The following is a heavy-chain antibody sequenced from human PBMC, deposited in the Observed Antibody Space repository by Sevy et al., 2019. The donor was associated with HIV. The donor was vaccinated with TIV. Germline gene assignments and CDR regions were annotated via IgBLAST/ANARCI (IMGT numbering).Heavy chain of an antibody. CDR1: GFSFSSYS. V-gene: IGHV3-48*01. Sequence: GGSLRLSCVTSGFSFSSYSMNWVRQAPGKGLEWVSYISSSSGTIRYADSVKGRLTISRDNAKNSLFLQMNSLRAEDTAVYYCGRDTDYLRLKYYYGSGQFLPFDYWGQGTLVTVSS. CDR3: GRDTDYLRLKYYYGSGQFLPFDY. CDR2: ISSSSGTI. J-gene: IGHJ4*02. D-gene: IGHD3-10*01.